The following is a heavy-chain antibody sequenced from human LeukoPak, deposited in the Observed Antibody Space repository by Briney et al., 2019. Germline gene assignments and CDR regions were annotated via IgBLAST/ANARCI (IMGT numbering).Heavy chain of an antibody. Sequence: PSETLSLTCTVSGGSISSYYWSWIRQPPGKGLEWIGYIYYSGSTNYNPSLKSRVTISVDTSKNQFSLKLSSVTAADTAVYYCARSGVRIDAFDIRGQGTMVTVSS. CDR3: ARSGVRIDAFDI. CDR2: IYYSGST. D-gene: IGHD5-12*01. CDR1: GGSISSYY. J-gene: IGHJ3*02. V-gene: IGHV4-59*01.